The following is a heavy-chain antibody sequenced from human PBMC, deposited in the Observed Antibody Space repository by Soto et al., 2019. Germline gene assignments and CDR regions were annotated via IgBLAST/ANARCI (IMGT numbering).Heavy chain of an antibody. CDR3: GRLPGGGGDFGFDP. V-gene: IGHV1-69*12. J-gene: IGHJ5*02. CDR1: GGTFSSYA. CDR2: IIPIFGTA. D-gene: IGHD2-21*01. Sequence: QVQLVQSGAEVKKPGSSVKVSCKASGGTFSSYAISWVRQAPGQGLEWMGGIIPIFGTANYAQKFQGRVTITADESTSTAYMEMSSLGSEDTAVYYCGRLPGGGGDFGFDPWGQGTLVTVSS.